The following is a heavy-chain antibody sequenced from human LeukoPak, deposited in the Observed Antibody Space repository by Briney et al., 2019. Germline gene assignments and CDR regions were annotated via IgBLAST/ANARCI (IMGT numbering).Heavy chain of an antibody. Sequence: GASVKVSCKASGYTFTGYYMHWVRQAPGQGLEWMGWINPNSGGTNYAQKFQGWVTMTRDTSISTAYMELSRLRSDDTAVYYCARAMITFGGVIGLDAFDIWGQGTMVTVSS. V-gene: IGHV1-2*04. CDR2: INPNSGGT. D-gene: IGHD3-16*02. CDR3: ARAMITFGGVIGLDAFDI. CDR1: GYTFTGYY. J-gene: IGHJ3*02.